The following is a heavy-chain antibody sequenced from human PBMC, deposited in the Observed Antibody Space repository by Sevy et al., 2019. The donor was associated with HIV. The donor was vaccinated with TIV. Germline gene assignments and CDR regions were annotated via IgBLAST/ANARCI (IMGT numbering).Heavy chain of an antibody. V-gene: IGHV3-21*01. CDR3: ARVLAYCGGDCYSGISPYYMDV. D-gene: IGHD2-21*02. Sequence: GGSLRLSCAASGFTFSSYSMNWVRQAPGKGLEWVSSISSSRSYIYYADSVKGRFTISRDNAKNSLYLQMNSLRAEDTAVYYCARVLAYCGGDCYSGISPYYMDVWGKGTTVTVSS. CDR1: GFTFSSYS. CDR2: ISSSRSYI. J-gene: IGHJ6*03.